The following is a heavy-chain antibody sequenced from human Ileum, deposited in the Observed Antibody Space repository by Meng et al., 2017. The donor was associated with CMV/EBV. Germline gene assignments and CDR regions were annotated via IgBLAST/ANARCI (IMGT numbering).Heavy chain of an antibody. V-gene: IGHV3-23*01. CDR3: AKDPDSYISTLGTTFDS. D-gene: IGHD2-2*01. CDR1: FTFRTYA. CDR2: ISGFGDST. J-gene: IGHJ4*02. Sequence: FTFRTYAMSWVRQAPGRWLEWVATISGFGDSTYYTDSVRGRFTISRDNSKNALYLQMNSLSAGDTALYYCAKDPDSYISTLGTTFDSWGQGTLVTVSS.